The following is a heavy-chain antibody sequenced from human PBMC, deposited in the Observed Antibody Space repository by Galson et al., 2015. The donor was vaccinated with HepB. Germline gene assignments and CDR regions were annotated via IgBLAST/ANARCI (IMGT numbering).Heavy chain of an antibody. V-gene: IGHV1-18*01. Sequence: SVKVSCKASGYTFTSYGISWVRQAPGQGLEWMGWISAYNGNTNYAQKFQGRVTMTTDTSTSTAYMELRSLRSDDTAVYYCARAPGYSSSWYVWGVHDVGAFDIWGQGTMVTVSS. CDR3: ARAPGYSSSWYVWGVHDVGAFDI. CDR2: ISAYNGNT. D-gene: IGHD6-13*01. J-gene: IGHJ3*02. CDR1: GYTFTSYG.